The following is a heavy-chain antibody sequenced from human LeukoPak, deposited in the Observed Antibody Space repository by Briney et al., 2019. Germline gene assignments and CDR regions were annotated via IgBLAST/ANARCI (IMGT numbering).Heavy chain of an antibody. CDR3: AKQSGLLWFGELSYPPDFGY. CDR1: GFTFSSYG. D-gene: IGHD3-10*01. V-gene: IGHV3-30*18. CDR2: ISYDGSNK. Sequence: QPGRSLRLSCAASGFTFSSYGMHWVRQAPGKGLEWVAVISYDGSNKYYADSVKGRFTISRDNSKNTLYLQMNSLRAEDTAVYYCAKQSGLLWFGELSYPPDFGYWGQGTLVTVSS. J-gene: IGHJ4*02.